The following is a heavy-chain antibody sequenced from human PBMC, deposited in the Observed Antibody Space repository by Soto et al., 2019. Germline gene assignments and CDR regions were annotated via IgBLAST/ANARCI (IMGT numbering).Heavy chain of an antibody. Sequence: EVQLVESGGGLVQPGGSLRLSCAASGFTFSSYWMHWVRQAPGKGLVWVSRINSDGSSTSYADSVKGRFTISRDNAKNTLYLHMNSLRAEDTAVYYCARLLGIVGATWGGFDYWGQGTLVTVSS. CDR3: ARLLGIVGATWGGFDY. D-gene: IGHD1-26*01. CDR1: GFTFSSYW. J-gene: IGHJ4*02. CDR2: INSDGSST. V-gene: IGHV3-74*01.